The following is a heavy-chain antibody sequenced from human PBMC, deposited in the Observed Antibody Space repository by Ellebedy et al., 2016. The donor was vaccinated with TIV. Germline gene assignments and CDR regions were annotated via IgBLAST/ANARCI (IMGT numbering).Heavy chain of an antibody. V-gene: IGHV1-2*02. CDR2: INPNTGDT. D-gene: IGHD6-19*01. Sequence: AASVKVSCKASGNTFTGYYMHWVRQPPGQGLAWMGWINPNTGDTHSPQKFQGRVTMTRDTSISTAYMELTTLRSDDTAVYYCARGPGIAVAGTGVVVGDYWGQGTLVTVSS. CDR3: ARGPGIAVAGTGVVVGDY. J-gene: IGHJ4*02. CDR1: GNTFTGYY.